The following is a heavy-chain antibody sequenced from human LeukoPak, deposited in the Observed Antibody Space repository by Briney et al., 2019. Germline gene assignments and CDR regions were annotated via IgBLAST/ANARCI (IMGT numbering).Heavy chain of an antibody. CDR1: GFTFSSYA. CDR2: ISGSGGST. V-gene: IGHV3-23*01. J-gene: IGHJ4*02. D-gene: IGHD2-8*01. Sequence: PGGSLRLSCAASGFTFSSYAMSWVRQAPGKGLEWVSAISGSGGSTYYADSVKGRFTISRDNSKNTLHLQMNSLRAEDTAVYYCAKDLVLMVYAIFDYWGQGTLVTVSS. CDR3: AKDLVLMVYAIFDY.